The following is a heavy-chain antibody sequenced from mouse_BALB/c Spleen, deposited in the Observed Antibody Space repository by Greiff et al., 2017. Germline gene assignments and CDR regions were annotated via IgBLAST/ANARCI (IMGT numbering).Heavy chain of an antibody. Sequence: EVMLVESGGGLVKPGGSLKLSCAASGFAFSSYDMSWVRQTPEKRLEWVAYISSGGGSTYYPDTVKGRFTISRDNAKNTLYLQMSSLKSEDTAMYYCARHGEWKDMGDYWGQGTSVTVAS. J-gene: IGHJ4*01. CDR2: ISSGGGST. CDR3: ARHGEWKDMGDY. V-gene: IGHV5-12-1*01. CDR1: GFAFSSYD. D-gene: IGHD1-1*02.